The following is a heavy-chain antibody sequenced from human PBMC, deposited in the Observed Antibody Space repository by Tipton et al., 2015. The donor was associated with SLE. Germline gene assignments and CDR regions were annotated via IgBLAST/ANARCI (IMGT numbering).Heavy chain of an antibody. V-gene: IGHV4-34*01. CDR3: ARGNHDDMDV. J-gene: IGHJ6*03. CDR2: INHSGST. CDR1: GGSFSGYY. Sequence: TLSLTCTVYGGSFSGYYYNWIRQPPGKGLEWIGEINHSGSTNYNPSLKSRVTISVDTSKNQFSLKLSSVTAADTAVYYCARGNHDDMDVWGKGTTVTVSS. D-gene: IGHD1-14*01.